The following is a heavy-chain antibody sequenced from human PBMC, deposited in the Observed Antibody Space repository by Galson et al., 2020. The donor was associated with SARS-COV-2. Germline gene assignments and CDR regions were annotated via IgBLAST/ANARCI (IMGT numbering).Heavy chain of an antibody. Sequence: GGSLRLSCAASGFTFDDYAMHWVRQAPGKGLEWVSGISWNSGSIGYADSVKGRFTISRDNAKNSLYLQMNSLRAEDTALYYCACFYSNYEVIVDYWGQGTLVTVSS. J-gene: IGHJ4*02. CDR1: GFTFDDYA. V-gene: IGHV3-9*01. D-gene: IGHD4-4*01. CDR3: ACFYSNYEVIVDY. CDR2: ISWNSGSI.